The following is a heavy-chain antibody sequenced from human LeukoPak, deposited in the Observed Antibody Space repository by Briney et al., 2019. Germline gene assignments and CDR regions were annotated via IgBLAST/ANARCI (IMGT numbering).Heavy chain of an antibody. CDR1: GGSISSSSYY. D-gene: IGHD4-17*01. CDR3: VRRRLRPEAFDV. J-gene: IGHJ3*01. V-gene: IGHV4-39*01. Sequence: SETLSLTCTVSGGSISSSSYYWGWIRQPPGKGLEWIGTIFYSGITYYNPSLKSRITISVDTSKNQFSLKLNSATAADTAVYYCVRRRLRPEAFDVWGQGTMVTVSS. CDR2: IFYSGIT.